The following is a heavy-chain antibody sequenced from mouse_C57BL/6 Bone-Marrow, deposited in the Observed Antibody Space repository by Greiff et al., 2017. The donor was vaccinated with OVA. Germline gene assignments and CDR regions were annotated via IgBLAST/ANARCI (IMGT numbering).Heavy chain of an antibody. Sequence: VQLQQPGAELVKPGASVKMSCKASGYTFTSYWITWVKQRPGQGLEWIGDIYPGSGSTNYNEQFKSKATLTVDTSSSTAYMQLSSLTSEDSAVYYCARRYSNYGYAMDYWGQGTSVTVSS. CDR2: IYPGSGST. CDR3: ARRYSNYGYAMDY. J-gene: IGHJ4*01. D-gene: IGHD2-5*01. V-gene: IGHV1-55*01. CDR1: GYTFTSYW.